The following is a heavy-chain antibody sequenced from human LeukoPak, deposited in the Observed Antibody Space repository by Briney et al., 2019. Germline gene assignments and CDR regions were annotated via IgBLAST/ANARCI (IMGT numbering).Heavy chain of an antibody. D-gene: IGHD2-2*01. CDR3: AKGAVVVPVAMGLSAFDI. J-gene: IGHJ3*02. CDR2: ISYDGSNK. CDR1: GFTFSSYT. Sequence: TGGSLRLSCAASGFTFSSYTMHWVRQAPGKGLEWVAIISYDGSNKYYADSVKGRFTISRDNSKNTVFLQMNSLRGEDPAVYYCAKGAVVVPVAMGLSAFDIWGRGTMVTVSS. V-gene: IGHV3-30-3*01.